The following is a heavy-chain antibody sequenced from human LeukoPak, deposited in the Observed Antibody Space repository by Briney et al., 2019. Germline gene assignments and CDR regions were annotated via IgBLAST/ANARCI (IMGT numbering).Heavy chain of an antibody. V-gene: IGHV3-23*01. CDR1: GFTFSSYA. CDR2: ISGSGDST. Sequence: YPGGSLRLSCAASGFTFSSYAMSWVRQAPGKGLEWVSGISGSGDSTYYADSMKGRFTISRDNSKNTLYLQMNSLRAEDTAVYYCAKDSITMVRGITPIDYWGQGTLVTVSS. CDR3: AKDSITMVRGITPIDY. J-gene: IGHJ4*02. D-gene: IGHD3-10*01.